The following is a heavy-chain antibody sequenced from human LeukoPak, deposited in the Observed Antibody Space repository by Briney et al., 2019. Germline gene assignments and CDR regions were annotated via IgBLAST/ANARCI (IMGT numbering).Heavy chain of an antibody. CDR2: INPNSGGT. D-gene: IGHD3-9*01. CDR1: GYTFTGYY. Sequence: ASVKVSCKASGYTFTGYYMHWVRQAPGQGLEWMGWINPNSGGTNYAQKFQGRVTMTRDTSISTAYMELSRLGSDDTAVYYCARDPGDYDILTGYYRGMSYYFDYWGQGTLVTVSS. J-gene: IGHJ4*02. CDR3: ARDPGDYDILTGYYRGMSYYFDY. V-gene: IGHV1-2*02.